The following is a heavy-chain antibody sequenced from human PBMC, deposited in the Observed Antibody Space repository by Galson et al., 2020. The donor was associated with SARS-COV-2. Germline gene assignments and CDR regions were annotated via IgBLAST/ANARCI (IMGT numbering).Heavy chain of an antibody. Sequence: GESLKISCAASGFTFSDYYMSWIRQAPGKGLEWVSYISSSGSTIYYADSVKGRFTISRDNAKNSLYLQMNSLRAEDTAVYYCAPAGGAMVSGDYWGQGTLVTVSS. J-gene: IGHJ4*02. CDR2: ISSSGSTI. CDR1: GFTFSDYY. CDR3: APAGGAMVSGDY. D-gene: IGHD5-18*01. V-gene: IGHV3-11*01.